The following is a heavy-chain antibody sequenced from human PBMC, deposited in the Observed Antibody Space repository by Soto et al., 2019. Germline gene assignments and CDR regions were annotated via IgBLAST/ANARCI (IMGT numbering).Heavy chain of an antibody. D-gene: IGHD3-16*01. V-gene: IGHV3-33*01. J-gene: IGHJ4*02. CDR2: IRYDGSNK. CDR3: ASGGDYFDY. CDR1: GFTFSSYG. Sequence: QVQLVESGGGVVQPGMSLRLSCAASGFTFSSYGMHWVRQAPGKGLEWVALIRYDGSNKYYADSVKGRFTISRDNSRDTLYLQMNSLRAEDTAVYYCASGGDYFDYWGQGTLVTVSS.